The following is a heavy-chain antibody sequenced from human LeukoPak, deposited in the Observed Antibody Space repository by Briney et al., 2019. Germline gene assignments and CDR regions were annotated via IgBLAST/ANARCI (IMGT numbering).Heavy chain of an antibody. V-gene: IGHV1-18*01. Sequence: GASVKVSCKASGYTFTSYGISWVRQAPGQGLEWMGWISAYNGNTNYAQKLQGRVTMTTDTSTSTAYMELRSLRSDDTAVYYCASGNDFWSGSSPMDVWGQGTTVTVSS. J-gene: IGHJ6*02. CDR3: ASGNDFWSGSSPMDV. CDR2: ISAYNGNT. D-gene: IGHD3-3*01. CDR1: GYTFTSYG.